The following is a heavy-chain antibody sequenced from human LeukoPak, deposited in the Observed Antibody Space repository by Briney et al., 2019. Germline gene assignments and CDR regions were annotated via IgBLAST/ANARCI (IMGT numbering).Heavy chain of an antibody. V-gene: IGHV4-39*07. CDR1: GGSISSSSYY. J-gene: IGHJ3*02. D-gene: IGHD5-18*01. Sequence: SETLSLTCTVSGGSISSSSYYWGWIRQPPGKGLEWIGCIYYTGSTYYNPSLKSRVTISVDTSKNQFSLKLSSVTAADTAVYYCARSEYSYGADAFDIWGQGTMVTVSS. CDR2: IYYTGST. CDR3: ARSEYSYGADAFDI.